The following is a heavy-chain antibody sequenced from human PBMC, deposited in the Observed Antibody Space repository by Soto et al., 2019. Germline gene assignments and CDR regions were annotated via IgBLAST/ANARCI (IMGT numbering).Heavy chain of an antibody. CDR2: IYYSGST. D-gene: IGHD6-13*01. CDR1: GTGDSMSSYY. V-gene: IGHV4-59*04. CDR3: ASNLAAAGTYYYYYMDV. J-gene: IGHJ6*03. Sequence: SETLSLTCTVSGTGDSMSSYYWSWIRQPPGKGLEWIGYIYYSGSTYYNPSLKSRVTISVDTSKNQFSLKLSSVTAADTAVYYCASNLAAAGTYYYYYMDVWGKGTTVTVSS.